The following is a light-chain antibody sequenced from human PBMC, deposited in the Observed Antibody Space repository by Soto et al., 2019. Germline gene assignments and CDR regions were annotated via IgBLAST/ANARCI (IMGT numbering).Light chain of an antibody. CDR1: SSDVGIYKY. Sequence: QSALTQPASVSGSPGQSITISCTGTSSDVGIYKYVSWYQQHPGKAPKLMIYDVTNRPSGVSNRFSGSKSGNTASLTISGLQAEDEADYYCSSYTSSSTLFGGGTQLTVL. J-gene: IGLJ2*01. CDR2: DVT. CDR3: SSYTSSSTL. V-gene: IGLV2-14*03.